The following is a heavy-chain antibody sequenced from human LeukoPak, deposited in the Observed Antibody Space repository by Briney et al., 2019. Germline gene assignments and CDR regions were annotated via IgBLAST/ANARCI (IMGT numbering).Heavy chain of an antibody. D-gene: IGHD4-11*01. CDR2: ISYDGSNK. CDR3: ASGIAVTSPVH. V-gene: IGHV3-30-3*01. CDR1: GFTFSNYA. Sequence: PGRSLRLSCAASGFTFSNYAMHWVRQAPGKGLEWVALISYDGSNKYYADSMKGRFTISRDNSKNTLYLQMNSLRAEDTAVYYCASGIAVTSPVHWGQGTLVTVSS. J-gene: IGHJ1*01.